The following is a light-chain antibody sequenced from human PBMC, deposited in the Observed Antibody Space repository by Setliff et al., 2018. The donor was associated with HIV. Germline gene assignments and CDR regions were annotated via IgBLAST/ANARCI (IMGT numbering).Light chain of an antibody. CDR1: RSEVGSYNL. Sequence: QSVLTQPASVSGSPGRSITISCTGSRSEVGSYNLVSWYQQHPGKAPKLMIYEVSKRPSGVSDRFSGSKSGSTASLTISGLQAEDEADYYCCSYVGSTTRVVFGGGTKVTVL. J-gene: IGLJ2*01. V-gene: IGLV2-23*02. CDR2: EVS. CDR3: CSYVGSTTRVV.